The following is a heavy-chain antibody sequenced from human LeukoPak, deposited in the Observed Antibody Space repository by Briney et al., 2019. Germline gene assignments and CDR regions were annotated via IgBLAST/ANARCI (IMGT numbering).Heavy chain of an antibody. J-gene: IGHJ6*03. D-gene: IGHD3-22*01. V-gene: IGHV4-39*01. CDR1: GASISSNSYY. CDR3: ARHAGGYDSSGYYHYYYYYMDV. CDR2: INHSGST. Sequence: SETLSLTCTVSGASISSNSYYWGWIRQSPGKGLEWIGEINHSGSTNYNPSLKSRVTISVDTSKNQFSLKLSSVTAADTAVYYCARHAGGYDSSGYYHYYYYYMDVWGKGTTVTISS.